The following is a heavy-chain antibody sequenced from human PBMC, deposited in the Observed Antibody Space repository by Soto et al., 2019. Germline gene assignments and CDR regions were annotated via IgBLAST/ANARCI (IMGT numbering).Heavy chain of an antibody. CDR1: GFSLSDYG. V-gene: IGHV3-30*03. Sequence: GGSLRLSCAASGFSLSDYGIIWVRQAPGKGLEWVALISYDGTNEFYADSVKGRFTVSRDISKNTLFLQMNSLRVEDTAVYYCERAPGQGSDTWGHGTLVTVSS. CDR2: ISYDGTNE. CDR3: ERAPGQGSDT. J-gene: IGHJ5*01.